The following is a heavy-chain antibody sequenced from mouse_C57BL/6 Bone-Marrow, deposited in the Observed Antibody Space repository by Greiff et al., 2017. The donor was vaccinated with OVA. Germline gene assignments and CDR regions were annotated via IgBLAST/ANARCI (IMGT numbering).Heavy chain of an antibody. V-gene: IGHV2-2*01. D-gene: IGHD3-1*01. Sequence: QVQLQQSGPGLVQPSQSLSITCTVSGFSLTSYGVHWVRQSPGQGLEWLGVIWSGGSTDYNAAFISRLSISKDNSKSQVFFKMNSLQADDTAIYYCARIGASFAYWGQGTLVTVSA. J-gene: IGHJ3*01. CDR1: GFSLTSYG. CDR3: ARIGASFAY. CDR2: IWSGGST.